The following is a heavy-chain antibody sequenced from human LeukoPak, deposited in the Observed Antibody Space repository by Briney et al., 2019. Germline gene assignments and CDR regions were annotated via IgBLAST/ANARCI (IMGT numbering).Heavy chain of an antibody. V-gene: IGHV3-33*01. J-gene: IGHJ4*02. D-gene: IGHD3-9*01. CDR2: IWYDGGNK. Sequence: TGRSLRLSCAASGFSFSSYGMHWVRQAPGKGLEWVAVIWYDGGNKYCADSVMGRFTISRDNSKNTLYLQMNSLRAEDTAVYYCARDVQSQLRYFDWLLNSWGQGTLVTVSS. CDR3: ARDVQSQLRYFDWLLNS. CDR1: GFSFSSYG.